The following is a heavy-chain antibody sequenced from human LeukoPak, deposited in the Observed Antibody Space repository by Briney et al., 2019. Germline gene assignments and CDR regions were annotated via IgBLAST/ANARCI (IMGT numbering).Heavy chain of an antibody. Sequence: PSETLSLTCTVSGGSISSGDYYWRWIRQPPGNGLAWSGYIYYSGSTYYNPSLKSRVTISVDTSKNQFSLKLSSVTAADTYVYYCARDRGYCSSTSCYTFDAFDIWGKGTRVTVSS. CDR2: IYYSGST. CDR3: ARDRGYCSSTSCYTFDAFDI. CDR1: GGSISSGDYY. J-gene: IGHJ3*02. D-gene: IGHD2-2*02. V-gene: IGHV4-30-4*08.